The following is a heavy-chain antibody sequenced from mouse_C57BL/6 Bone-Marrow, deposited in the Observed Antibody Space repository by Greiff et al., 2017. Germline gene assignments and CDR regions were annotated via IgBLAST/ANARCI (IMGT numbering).Heavy chain of an antibody. CDR3: TSWGVVADWYFDV. D-gene: IGHD1-1*01. CDR2: INPSSGYT. CDR1: GYTFTSYW. J-gene: IGHJ1*03. V-gene: IGHV1-7*01. Sequence: QVQLKESGAELAKPGASVKLSCKASGYTFTSYWMHWVKQRPGQGLEWIGYINPSSGYTKYNQKFKDKATLTADKSSSTAYMQLSSLTYEDSADYYGTSWGVVADWYFDVWGTGTTGTVSS.